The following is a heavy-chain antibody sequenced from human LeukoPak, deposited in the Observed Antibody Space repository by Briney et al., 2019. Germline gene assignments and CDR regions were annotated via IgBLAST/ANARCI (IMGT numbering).Heavy chain of an antibody. V-gene: IGHV3-48*04. CDR2: ISSSSSTI. J-gene: IGHJ4*02. D-gene: IGHD6-19*01. Sequence: PGGSLRLSCAASGFTFSSYSMNWVRQAPGKGLEWVSYISSSSSTIYYADSVKGRFTISRDNAKNTLYLQMNSLRAEDTAVYYCARDQWLGLGYYFDYWGQGTLVTVSS. CDR3: ARDQWLGLGYYFDY. CDR1: GFTFSSYS.